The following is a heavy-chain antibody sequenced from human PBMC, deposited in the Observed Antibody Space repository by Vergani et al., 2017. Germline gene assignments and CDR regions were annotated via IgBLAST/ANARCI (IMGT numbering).Heavy chain of an antibody. CDR3: ARSRYDSSGFSTIFRY. Sequence: QVQLVESGGGLVKPGGSLRLSCAASGFSFSDHYMTWIRQAPGKGLEWVAIIWYDGSNTYYADSVKGRFTVSRDNSRNTLFLQMNSLRVEDTAVYYCARSRYDSSGFSTIFRYWGQGTRVTVS. CDR1: GFSFSDHY. D-gene: IGHD3-22*01. V-gene: IGHV3-33*08. CDR2: IWYDGSNT. J-gene: IGHJ4*02.